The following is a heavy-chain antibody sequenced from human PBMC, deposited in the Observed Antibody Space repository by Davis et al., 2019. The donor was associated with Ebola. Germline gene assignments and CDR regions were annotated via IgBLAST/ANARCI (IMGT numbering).Heavy chain of an antibody. CDR2: ISGSGGST. V-gene: IGHV3-23*01. D-gene: IGHD3-22*01. CDR3: ARDCDSSGYYAHYFDY. CDR1: GFTFSSYA. J-gene: IGHJ4*02. Sequence: PGGSLRLSCAASGFTFSSYAMSWVRQAPGKGLEWVSAISGSGGSTYYADSVKGRFTISRDNSKNTLYLQMNSLRAEDTAVYYCARDCDSSGYYAHYFDYWGQGTLVTVSS.